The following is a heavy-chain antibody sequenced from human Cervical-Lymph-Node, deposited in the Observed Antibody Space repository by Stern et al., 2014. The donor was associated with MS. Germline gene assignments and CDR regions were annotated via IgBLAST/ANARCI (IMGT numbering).Heavy chain of an antibody. Sequence: VQLMQSGGGLVQPGGSQRLSCVASGSTFSTSWMSWVRQAPGKGLEWVANIKRDGSEKFYLDSVKGRFTISRDNAKSSLYLEMNSVRAEDTAVYYCTRFLQSGWSDLFDSWGRGTLVTVSS. CDR1: GSTFSTSW. CDR3: TRFLQSGWSDLFDS. J-gene: IGHJ5*01. V-gene: IGHV3-7*01. D-gene: IGHD6-19*01. CDR2: IKRDGSEK.